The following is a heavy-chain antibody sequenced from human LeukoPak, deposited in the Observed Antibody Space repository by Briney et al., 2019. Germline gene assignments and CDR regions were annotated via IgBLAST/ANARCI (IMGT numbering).Heavy chain of an antibody. CDR2: IIPIFGTA. D-gene: IGHD2-2*01. Sequence: ASVKVSCKASGGTFSSYAISWVRQAPGQGLEWMGGIIPIFGTANYAQKFQGRVTITADESTSTAYMELSSLRSEDTAVYYCARAAAIPDAFDIWGQGTMVTVSS. V-gene: IGHV1-69*01. CDR3: ARAAAIPDAFDI. J-gene: IGHJ3*02. CDR1: GGTFSSYA.